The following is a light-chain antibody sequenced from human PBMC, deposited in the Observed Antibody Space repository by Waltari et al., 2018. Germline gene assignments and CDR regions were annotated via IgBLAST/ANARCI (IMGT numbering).Light chain of an antibody. CDR1: SGHSTNI. Sequence: QLVLTQSPSASASLGASVKLTCTLSSGHSTNIIAWLQQQPEKGPRFLVNVKSDGSHNKGVGIPHRFSGSSSGAERYLTISSLQSEDEADYYCQTGGHGTWVFGGGTRLTVL. CDR2: VKSDGSH. J-gene: IGLJ3*02. V-gene: IGLV4-69*01. CDR3: QTGGHGTWV.